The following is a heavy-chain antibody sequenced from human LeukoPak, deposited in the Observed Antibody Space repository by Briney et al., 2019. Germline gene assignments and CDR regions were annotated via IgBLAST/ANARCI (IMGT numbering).Heavy chain of an antibody. CDR2: IYSGGST. V-gene: IGHV3-66*01. CDR3: ARDERFGHVPC. CDR1: GFTFRESY. Sequence: GGSLRLSCAASGFTFRESYMSWIRQAPGKGLEWVSVIYSGGSTYYADSVKGRFTISRDNSKNTLYLQMNSLRAEDTAVYYCARDERFGHVPCWGQGTLVTVSS. D-gene: IGHD2-2*01. J-gene: IGHJ4*02.